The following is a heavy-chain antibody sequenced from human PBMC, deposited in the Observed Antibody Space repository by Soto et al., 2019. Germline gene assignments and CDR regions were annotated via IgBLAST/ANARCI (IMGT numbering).Heavy chain of an antibody. CDR1: GFTFSRSS. J-gene: IGHJ4*02. D-gene: IGHD2-2*01. V-gene: IGHV3-7*01. CDR2: IEQDGSEK. CDR3: AREGRGYCSGTTCPGI. Sequence: GGSLRLSCAASGFTFSRSSMSWVRQAPGKGLEWVANIEQDGSEKNYVDSVKGRFTVSRDNAKNSLYLQMNSLRVEDTAVYYCAREGRGYCSGTTCPGIWGQGTLVTVSS.